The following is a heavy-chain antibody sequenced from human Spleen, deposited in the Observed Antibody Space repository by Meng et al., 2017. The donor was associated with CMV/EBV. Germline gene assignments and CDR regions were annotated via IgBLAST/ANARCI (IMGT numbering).Heavy chain of an antibody. V-gene: IGHV1-2*02. Sequence: ASVKVSCKASGYTFTTYSISWVRQAPGQGLEWMGWINPNSGGTNYAQKFQGRVTVTRDVSSSTVHMELSSLRSGDTAMYFCARAGYGDYEGATYDYWGQGVLVTVS. CDR3: ARAGYGDYEGATYDY. J-gene: IGHJ4*02. CDR1: GYTFTTYS. CDR2: INPNSGGT. D-gene: IGHD5-12*01.